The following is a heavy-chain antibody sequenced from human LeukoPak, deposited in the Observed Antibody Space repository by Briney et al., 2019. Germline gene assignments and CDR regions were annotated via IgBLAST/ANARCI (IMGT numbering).Heavy chain of an antibody. V-gene: IGHV1-8*01. Sequence: ASVKVSCKASGYTFTSNDINWVRQATGQGLEWMGWMNPNSGNTNYAQTFQGRVAMTTNTSISTAYMELSSLRSEDTAVYYCARDRTRSTTYFDYWGQGTLVTVSS. CDR1: GYTFTSND. J-gene: IGHJ4*02. CDR2: MNPNSGNT. CDR3: ARDRTRSTTYFDY. D-gene: IGHD2/OR15-2a*01.